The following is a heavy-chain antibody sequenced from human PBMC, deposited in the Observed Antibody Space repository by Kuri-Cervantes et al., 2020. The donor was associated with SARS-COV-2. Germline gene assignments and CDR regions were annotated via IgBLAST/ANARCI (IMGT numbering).Heavy chain of an antibody. J-gene: IGHJ4*02. CDR3: ARDRTGDGDWEYYFDY. D-gene: IGHD7-27*01. V-gene: IGHV1-18*01. Sequence: ASEKVSCKASGDTFSSYDINWVRQATGQGLEWMGWISAYNGDTNYAQNVQGRVTMTTDTSTNTAYMELRSLRSDDTAVYYCARDRTGDGDWEYYFDYWGQGTLVTVSS. CDR2: ISAYNGDT. CDR1: GDTFSSYD.